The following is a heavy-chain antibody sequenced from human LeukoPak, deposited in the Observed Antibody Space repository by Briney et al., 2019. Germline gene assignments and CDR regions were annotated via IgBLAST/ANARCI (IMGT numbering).Heavy chain of an antibody. J-gene: IGHJ4*02. V-gene: IGHV3-7*01. D-gene: IGHD4-23*01. CDR2: IKEDGSDK. CDR3: ARPRRGNSGDFFDL. Sequence: GGSLRLSWSASGFTYSDFCMPWVRQAPGKGLESVAYIKEDGSDKYYEDSVRGRFTISRDNAKSSLDLQMRSLRVEDTAVYYCARPRRGNSGDFFDLRGPGNLVTVSS. CDR1: GFTYSDFC.